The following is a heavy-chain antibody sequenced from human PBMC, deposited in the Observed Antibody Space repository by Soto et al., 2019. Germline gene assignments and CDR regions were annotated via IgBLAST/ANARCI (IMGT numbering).Heavy chain of an antibody. Sequence: EVQLVESGGGLIQPGGSLRLSCAASGFTVSSNYMSWVRQAPGKGLEWVSVIYSGGSTYYADSVKGRFTISRDNSKNTRYLQMNTLRAEDTAVYYCARTSSWIQVCFDYWGQGTLVTVSS. V-gene: IGHV3-53*01. CDR2: IYSGGST. J-gene: IGHJ4*02. CDR1: GFTVSSNY. CDR3: ARTSSWIQVCFDY. D-gene: IGHD5-18*01.